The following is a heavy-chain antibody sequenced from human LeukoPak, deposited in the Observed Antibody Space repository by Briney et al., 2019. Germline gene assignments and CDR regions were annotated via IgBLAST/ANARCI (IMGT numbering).Heavy chain of an antibody. CDR3: ARGGMATFY. V-gene: IGHV4-4*02. J-gene: IGHJ4*02. CDR2: IYHSGST. D-gene: IGHD5-24*01. CDR1: GGSISSSNW. Sequence: SETLSFTCAVSGGSISSSNWWSWIRQPPGKGLEWIGEIYHSGSTNYNPSLKSRVTISVDTSKNQFSLKLSSVTAADTAVYYCARGGMATFYWGQGTLVTVSS.